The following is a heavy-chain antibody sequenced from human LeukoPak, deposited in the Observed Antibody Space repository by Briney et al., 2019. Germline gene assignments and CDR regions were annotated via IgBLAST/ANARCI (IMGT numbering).Heavy chain of an antibody. Sequence: SETLSLTCTVSGGSISSYYWSWIRQPAGEGLEWVGRIYTSGSTNYNASLKSRVSMSVDTSKNQFSLQLSSVTAADTAVFYCARENSGSYREFDYWGQGTLVTVSS. CDR1: GGSISSYY. CDR2: IYTSGST. CDR3: ARENSGSYREFDY. D-gene: IGHD1-26*01. V-gene: IGHV4-4*07. J-gene: IGHJ4*02.